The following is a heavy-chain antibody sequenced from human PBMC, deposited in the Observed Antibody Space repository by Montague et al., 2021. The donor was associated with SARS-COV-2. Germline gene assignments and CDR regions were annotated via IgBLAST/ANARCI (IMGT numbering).Heavy chain of an antibody. V-gene: IGHV4-4*02. D-gene: IGHD4-11*01. J-gene: IGHJ4*02. CDR2: ISYGGIA. CDR3: AGKVLTVPADY. CDR1: GVSITSTNW. Sequence: SESLSLTRAVSGVSITSTNWWSLVRQPPGKGLEWIGEISYGGIATYNPSLKSRATISMDRSRNLFSLKLSSVTAADTAIYYCAGKVLTVPADYWGQGTLATVS.